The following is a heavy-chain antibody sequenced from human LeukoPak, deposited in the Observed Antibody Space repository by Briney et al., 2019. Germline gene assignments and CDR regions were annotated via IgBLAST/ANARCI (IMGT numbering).Heavy chain of an antibody. CDR2: IKEDGRDK. D-gene: IGHD2-21*02. CDR1: GFTFSNYW. Sequence: GSLRLSCAASGFTFSNYWMTWVRQAPGKGLEWVANIKEDGRDKHYVDSVEGRFTISRDNAKSSLYLEMNSLRAEDTALYYCTSQTGTGDAFRPFHIWGQGTMVTVSS. CDR3: TSQTGTGDAFRPFHI. J-gene: IGHJ3*02. V-gene: IGHV3-7*01.